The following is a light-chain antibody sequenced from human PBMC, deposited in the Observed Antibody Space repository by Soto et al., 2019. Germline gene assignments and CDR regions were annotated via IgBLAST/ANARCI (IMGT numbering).Light chain of an antibody. CDR1: RSDFATHNN. CDR2: EVN. CDR3: SSYISTITSHV. Sequence: QSALTQPPSVSGSPGQSVTISCTGSRSDFATHNNVSWYQQAPGTAPKLIIFEVNNRPSGVPNRFSGSMSGNTASLTISGLQPADESDYYCSSYISTITSHVFGTGTKLTVL. J-gene: IGLJ1*01. V-gene: IGLV2-18*02.